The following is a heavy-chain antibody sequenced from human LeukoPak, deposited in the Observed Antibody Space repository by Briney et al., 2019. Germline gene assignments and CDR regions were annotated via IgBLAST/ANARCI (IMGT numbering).Heavy chain of an antibody. CDR2: ISNSGHTI. J-gene: IGHJ4*02. Sequence: PGGSLRLSCTASEFTFGDYYMSWIRQAPGKGLKWISFISNSGHTIYYADSVKGRFTISRDNGKNSASLQMNSLKVEDTAVYYCARKDYGGNSFDLWGQGTLVTVSS. CDR1: EFTFGDYY. CDR3: ARKDYGGNSFDL. D-gene: IGHD4-23*01. V-gene: IGHV3-11*04.